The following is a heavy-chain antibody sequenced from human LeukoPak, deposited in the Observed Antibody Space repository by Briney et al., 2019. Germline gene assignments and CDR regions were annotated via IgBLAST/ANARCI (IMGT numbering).Heavy chain of an antibody. Sequence: SETLSLTCIVSGGSISSSNYYWGWIRQPPGKGLEWIGEIIDTGSTKYNSSLKSRVTISVDTSKNEFSLNLTSVTAADTAIYYCARGLASGYPPIPFDYWGQGTLVTVSS. V-gene: IGHV4-39*07. CDR3: ARGLASGYPPIPFDY. J-gene: IGHJ4*02. CDR1: GGSISSSNYY. D-gene: IGHD3-3*01. CDR2: IIDTGST.